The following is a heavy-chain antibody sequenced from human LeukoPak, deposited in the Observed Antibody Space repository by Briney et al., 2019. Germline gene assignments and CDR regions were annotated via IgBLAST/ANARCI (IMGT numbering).Heavy chain of an antibody. V-gene: IGHV3-64D*06. CDR3: VKDGSNNYGFWSGYPSFDY. CDR2: ISSNGGST. CDR1: GFTFSSYA. Sequence: GGSLRLSCSASGFTFSSYAMHWVRRAPGKGLEYVSAISSNGGSTYYADSVKGRFTISRDNSKNTLYLQMSSLRAEDTAVYYCVKDGSNNYGFWSGYPSFDYWGQGTLVTVSS. D-gene: IGHD3-3*01. J-gene: IGHJ4*02.